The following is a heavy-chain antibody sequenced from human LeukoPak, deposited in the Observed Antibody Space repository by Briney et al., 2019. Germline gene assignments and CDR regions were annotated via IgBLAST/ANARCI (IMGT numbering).Heavy chain of an antibody. CDR1: GGSISGHY. Sequence: TSETLSLTCTVSGGSISGHYWSWIRQPPGKGLEWIGEINHSGSTNYNPSLKSRVTISVDTSKNQFSLKLSSVTAADTAVYYCARGLYYDNKFDPWGQGTLVTVSS. V-gene: IGHV4-34*01. J-gene: IGHJ5*02. D-gene: IGHD3-9*01. CDR3: ARGLYYDNKFDP. CDR2: INHSGST.